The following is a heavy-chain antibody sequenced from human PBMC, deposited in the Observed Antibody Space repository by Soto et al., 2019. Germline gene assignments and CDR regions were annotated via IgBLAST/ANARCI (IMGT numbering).Heavy chain of an antibody. Sequence: SEALSLTCVVSGGSISHINWWRWFLQSPGKGLEWIGEIYHTGTTNYNPSLESRVIISVDKSKNQIFLNLTSVTAADTAVYYCARSQGISPLYWFDPWGQGTSVTVSS. D-gene: IGHD2-2*02. J-gene: IGHJ5*02. CDR1: GGSISHINW. CDR3: ARSQGISPLYWFDP. V-gene: IGHV4-4*02. CDR2: IYHTGTT.